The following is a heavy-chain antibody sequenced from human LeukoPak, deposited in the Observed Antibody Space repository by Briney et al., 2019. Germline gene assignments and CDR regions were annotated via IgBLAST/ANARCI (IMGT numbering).Heavy chain of an antibody. D-gene: IGHD3-10*01. CDR1: GGTFSSYA. Sequence: GASVKASCKASGGTFSSYAISWVRQAPGQGLEWMGGIIPIFGTANYAQRFQGRVTITADESTSTAYMELSSLRSEDTAVYYCARSPMVTLDYWGQGTLVTVSS. J-gene: IGHJ4*02. V-gene: IGHV1-69*13. CDR2: IIPIFGTA. CDR3: ARSPMVTLDY.